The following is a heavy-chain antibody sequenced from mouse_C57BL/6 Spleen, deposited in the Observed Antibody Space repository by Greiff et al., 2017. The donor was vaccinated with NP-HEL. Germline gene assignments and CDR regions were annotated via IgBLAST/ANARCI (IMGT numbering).Heavy chain of an antibody. Sequence: QVQLQQPGAELVKPGASVKMSCKASGYTFTSYWITWVKQRPGQGLEWIGDIYPGSGSTNYNEKFKSKATLTVDTSSSTAYMQLSSLTSEDSAVYSCARYYGNSYYFDYWGQGTTLTVSS. J-gene: IGHJ2*01. V-gene: IGHV1-55*01. CDR3: ARYYGNSYYFDY. D-gene: IGHD2-1*01. CDR1: GYTFTSYW. CDR2: IYPGSGST.